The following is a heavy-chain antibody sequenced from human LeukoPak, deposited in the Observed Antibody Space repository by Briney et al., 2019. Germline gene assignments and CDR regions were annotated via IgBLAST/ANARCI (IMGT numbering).Heavy chain of an antibody. CDR2: IWYDGSNK. D-gene: IGHD3-22*01. CDR3: AKDTYYYDSSGLRFDY. V-gene: IGHV3-33*06. Sequence: GGSLRLSCAASGFTFSSYGMHWVRQAPGKGLEWVAVIWYDGSNKYYADSVKGRFTISRDNSKNTLYLQMNSLRAEDTAVYYCAKDTYYYDSSGLRFDYWGQGTLVTASS. CDR1: GFTFSSYG. J-gene: IGHJ4*02.